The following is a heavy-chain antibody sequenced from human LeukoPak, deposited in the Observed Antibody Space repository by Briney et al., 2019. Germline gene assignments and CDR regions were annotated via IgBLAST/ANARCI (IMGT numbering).Heavy chain of an antibody. J-gene: IGHJ4*02. CDR2: IIPILGIA. CDR1: GYTFTGYY. CDR3: ASRPRPNTVTTDVDY. Sequence: GASVKVSCKASGYTFTGYYMHWVRQAPGQGLEWMGRIIPILGIANYAQKFQGRVTITADKSTSTAYMELSSLRSEDTAVYYCASRPRPNTVTTDVDYWGQGTLVTVSS. D-gene: IGHD4-17*01. V-gene: IGHV1-69*02.